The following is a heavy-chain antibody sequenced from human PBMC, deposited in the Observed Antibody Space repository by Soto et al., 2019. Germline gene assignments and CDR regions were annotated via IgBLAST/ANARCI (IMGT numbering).Heavy chain of an antibody. CDR1: GCSISTGGYY. J-gene: IGHJ5*02. CDR3: ARMGRCDIVDGWCDP. Sequence: SETLSLTCTFSGCSISTGGYYWSWIRQHPGKGLEWIGYIYYSGSTSYTPSLKSRVTISFDTSKNQLSLKXRSVTAADRAVYYCARMGRCDIVDGWCDPGGQGTLVTVSS. V-gene: IGHV4-31*03. CDR2: IYYSGST. D-gene: IGHD2-15*01.